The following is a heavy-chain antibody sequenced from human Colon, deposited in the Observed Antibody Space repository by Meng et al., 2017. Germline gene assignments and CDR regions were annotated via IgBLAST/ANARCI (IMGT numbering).Heavy chain of an antibody. Sequence: QVQLQESGPGLVKPSGTLSLTCAGSGGSINRSNWWLWVRQPPGKGLEWLGEIYHGGNTNYKPSLKSRVTLSLDKSKNQFSLRLTSVTAADTAMYYCSRGVVAGAMVWFDPWGPGTLVTVSS. J-gene: IGHJ5*02. CDR2: IYHGGNT. CDR3: SRGVVAGAMVWFDP. D-gene: IGHD2-2*01. CDR1: GGSINRSNW. V-gene: IGHV4-4*02.